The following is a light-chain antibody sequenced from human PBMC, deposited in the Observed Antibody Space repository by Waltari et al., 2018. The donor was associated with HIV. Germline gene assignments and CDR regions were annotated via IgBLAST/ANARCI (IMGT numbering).Light chain of an antibody. J-gene: IGLJ2*01. CDR2: SNN. V-gene: IGLV1-44*01. CDR3: ATWDDSLNGVV. Sequence: SVLTQPPSASGSPGQRVTISCSGSSSNSGSNTVNCYQQLPGTAPRVLIYSNNLRPSGVPDRFSGSNAGTSASLAISGLQSEDEAAYYCATWDDSLNGVVFGGGTTLTGL. CDR1: SSNSGSNT.